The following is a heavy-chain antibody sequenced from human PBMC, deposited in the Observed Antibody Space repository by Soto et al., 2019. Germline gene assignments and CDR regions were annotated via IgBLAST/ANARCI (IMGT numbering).Heavy chain of an antibody. CDR2: IKQDGSEK. D-gene: IGHD3-10*01. CDR3: ARSSRYYYGSGSYYY. Sequence: GGSLRLSCAASGFTFSSYSMNWVRQAPGKGLEWVANIKQDGSEKYYVDSVKGRFTISRDNAKNSLYLQMNSLRAEDTAVYYCARSSRYYYGSGSYYYWGQGTLVTVSS. CDR1: GFTFSSYS. J-gene: IGHJ4*02. V-gene: IGHV3-7*01.